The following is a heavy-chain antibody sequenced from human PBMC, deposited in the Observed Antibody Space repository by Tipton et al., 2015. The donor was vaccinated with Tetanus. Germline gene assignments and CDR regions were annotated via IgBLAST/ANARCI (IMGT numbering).Heavy chain of an antibody. J-gene: IGHJ4*02. CDR1: GDSVSSGSHY. CDR2: IYYNGRT. V-gene: IGHV4-61*01. Sequence: TLSLTCTVSGDSVSSGSHYWSWIRQPPGKGLEWIGYIYYNGRTNYNPPLKSRVTISVDTSKNQFSLKLSSVTAADTAMYYCAREDTTTIDYWGQGTLVTVSS. CDR3: AREDTTTIDY. D-gene: IGHD5-18*01.